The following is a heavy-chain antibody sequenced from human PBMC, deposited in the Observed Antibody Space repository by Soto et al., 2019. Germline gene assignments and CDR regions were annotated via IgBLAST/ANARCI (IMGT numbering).Heavy chain of an antibody. D-gene: IGHD3-10*01. CDR2: ISGIGAT. V-gene: IGHV3-23*01. CDR1: GFTFSTYG. J-gene: IGHJ4*02. Sequence: GSLRLSFATSGFTFSTYGMTWVRQAPGKGLEWVSSISGIGATYYADSVKGRFTISRDNSKNTVYLQMNSLRAEETAVYYCAKDRRSISGAEYWGQGTQVTVSS. CDR3: AKDRRSISGAEY.